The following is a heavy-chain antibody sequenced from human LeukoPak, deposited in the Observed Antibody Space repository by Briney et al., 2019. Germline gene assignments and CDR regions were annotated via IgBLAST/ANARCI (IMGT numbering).Heavy chain of an antibody. D-gene: IGHD4-23*01. Sequence: RGESLKISCKGSGYSFTSYWIGWVRQMPGKGLEWMGIIYPGDSDTRYSPSFQGQVTISADKSISTAYLQWSSLKASDTAMYYCARHKNGGNWRPKTYYYYYGMDVWGQGTTVTVSS. V-gene: IGHV5-51*01. CDR2: IYPGDSDT. J-gene: IGHJ6*02. CDR3: ARHKNGGNWRPKTYYYYYGMDV. CDR1: GYSFTSYW.